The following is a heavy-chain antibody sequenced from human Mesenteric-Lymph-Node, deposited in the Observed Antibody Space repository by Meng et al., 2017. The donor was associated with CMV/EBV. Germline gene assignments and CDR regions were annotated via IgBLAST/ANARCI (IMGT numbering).Heavy chain of an antibody. V-gene: IGHV3-48*03. Sequence: LKISCAASGFTFSSYEMNWVRQAPGKGLEWVSYISSSGSTIYYADSVKGRFTISRDNAKNSLYLQMNSLRAEDTAVYYCARVLTEKLYYYYGMDVWGQGTTVTVSS. CDR1: GFTFSSYE. CDR3: ARVLTEKLYYYYGMDV. CDR2: ISSSGSTI. J-gene: IGHJ6*02. D-gene: IGHD1-14*01.